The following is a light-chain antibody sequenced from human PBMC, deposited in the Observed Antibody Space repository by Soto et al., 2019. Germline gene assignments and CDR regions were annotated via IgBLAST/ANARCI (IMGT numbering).Light chain of an antibody. J-gene: IGKJ1*01. CDR1: QTISCY. CDR2: AAS. CDR3: QQAYSTPWT. V-gene: IGKV1-39*01. Sequence: DIQMTQSPSSLSSSVGDRVTITCRASQTISCYLTWYQQKPGKAPKLLIYAASNLQSGVPSRFSASGSGTEFTLTLNSLQPEDFATYYCQQAYSTPWTFGQGTKVEIK.